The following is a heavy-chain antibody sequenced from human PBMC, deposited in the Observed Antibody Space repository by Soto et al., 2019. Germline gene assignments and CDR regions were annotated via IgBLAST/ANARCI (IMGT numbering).Heavy chain of an antibody. J-gene: IGHJ6*02. CDR1: GYTFTSYA. V-gene: IGHV1-3*01. CDR3: ARLRISRGYYGMDV. CDR2: INAGNGNT. Sequence: ASVKVSCKASGYTFTSYAMHWVRQAPGQRLEWMGWINAGNGNTKYSQKFQGRVTITRDTSASTAYMELSSLRSEDTAVYYCARLRISRGYYGMDVWGQGTTVTVSS. D-gene: IGHD3-10*01.